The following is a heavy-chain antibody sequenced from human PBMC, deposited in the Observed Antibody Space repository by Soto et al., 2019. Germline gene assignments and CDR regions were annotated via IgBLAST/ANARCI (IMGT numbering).Heavy chain of an antibody. CDR2: IIPILGIA. Sequence: QVQLVQSGAEVKKPGSSVKVSCKASGGTFSSYTISWVRQAPGQGLEWMGRIIPILGIANYAQKFQGRVTITAAKSTSTAYMELGSLRSEDTAVYYCARDPEGGIAAEENSDAFDIWGQGTMVTVSS. D-gene: IGHD6-13*01. CDR1: GGTFSSYT. CDR3: ARDPEGGIAAEENSDAFDI. J-gene: IGHJ3*02. V-gene: IGHV1-69*02.